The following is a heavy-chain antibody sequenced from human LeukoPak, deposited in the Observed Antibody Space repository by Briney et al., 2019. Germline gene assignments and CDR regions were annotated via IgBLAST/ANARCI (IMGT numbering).Heavy chain of an antibody. V-gene: IGHV4-59*08. J-gene: IGHJ3*02. CDR2: IYYNGNT. Sequence: SETLSLTCTVSGGSFRSYYWSWIRQPPGKGLEWIGFIYYNGNTKNNPSLESRVSISVDTSKNQFSLKLSSVTAADTAVYYCARRTGYFDWLLSSRDVGDAFDIWGQGTMVTVSS. CDR1: GGSFRSYY. CDR3: ARRTGYFDWLLSSRDVGDAFDI. D-gene: IGHD3-9*01.